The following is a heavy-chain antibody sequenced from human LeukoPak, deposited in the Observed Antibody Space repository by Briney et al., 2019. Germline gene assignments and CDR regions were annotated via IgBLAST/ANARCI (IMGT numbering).Heavy chain of an antibody. V-gene: IGHV4-39*01. CDR3: ARLRRLALLDS. CDR2: LYLSGAT. J-gene: IGHJ4*02. D-gene: IGHD6-19*01. Sequence: PSETLSLTCSVSGESISNRNFYWGWIRQPPGKGLEWIGSLYLSGATYYNSSLKNRLSISVDTSKNQFSLNLTSMTAADTAVYYCARLRRLALLDSWGQGTLVTVSS. CDR1: GESISNRNFY.